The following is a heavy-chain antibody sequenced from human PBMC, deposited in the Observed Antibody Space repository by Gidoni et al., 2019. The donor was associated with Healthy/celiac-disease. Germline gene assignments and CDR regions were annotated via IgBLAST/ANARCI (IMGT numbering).Heavy chain of an antibody. V-gene: IGHV3-15*07. CDR2: IKSKTDGGTT. D-gene: IGHD1-20*01. Sequence: EVQLVESGGGLVKPGGSLRLSCAASGFPFSNAWMHWVRQAPGKGLEWVGRIKSKTDGGTTDYAAPVKGRFTISRDDSKNTLYLQMNSLKTEDTAVYYCTTGSGISNKRVNWYFDLWGRGTLVTVSS. CDR3: TTGSGISNKRVNWYFDL. CDR1: GFPFSNAW. J-gene: IGHJ2*01.